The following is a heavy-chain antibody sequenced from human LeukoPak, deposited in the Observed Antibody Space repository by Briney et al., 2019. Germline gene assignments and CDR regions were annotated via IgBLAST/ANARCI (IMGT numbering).Heavy chain of an antibody. Sequence: GESLKISCKGSGYSFTSYWIGWVRQMPGKGLEWMGIIYPGDSDTRYSPSFQGQVTISADKSISTAYLQWSSLKASDTAMYYCARERTTVTYYYGMDVWGQGTTVTVSS. CDR1: GYSFTSYW. D-gene: IGHD4-11*01. CDR3: ARERTTVTYYYGMDV. V-gene: IGHV5-51*01. J-gene: IGHJ6*02. CDR2: IYPGDSDT.